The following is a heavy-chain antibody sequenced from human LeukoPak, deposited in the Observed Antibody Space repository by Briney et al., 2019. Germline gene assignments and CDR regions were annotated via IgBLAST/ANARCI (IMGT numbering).Heavy chain of an antibody. D-gene: IGHD5-12*01. CDR1: GGSFSGYF. Sequence: PSETLSLTCAASGGSFSGYFWNWIRQPPGKGLEWSGEVNHSGNTNYNPSLKSRVTISIDTSKNIFSLKLSSVTAADTAVYFCARGGYDLNFVYWGQGALVTVSS. CDR3: ARGGYDLNFVY. V-gene: IGHV4-34*01. J-gene: IGHJ4*02. CDR2: VNHSGNT.